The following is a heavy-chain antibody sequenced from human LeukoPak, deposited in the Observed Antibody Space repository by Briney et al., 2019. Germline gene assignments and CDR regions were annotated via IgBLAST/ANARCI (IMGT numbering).Heavy chain of an antibody. CDR1: GGSISSSSYY. J-gene: IGHJ4*02. CDR2: IYYSRST. D-gene: IGHD4-17*01. V-gene: IGHV4-39*01. CDR3: ARSGDYGDSFDY. Sequence: PSETLSLTCTVSGGSISSSSYYWGWIRQPPGKGLEWIGSIYYSRSTYYNPSLKSRVTISVDTSKNQFSLKLSSVTAADTAVYYCARSGDYGDSFDYWGQGTLVTVSS.